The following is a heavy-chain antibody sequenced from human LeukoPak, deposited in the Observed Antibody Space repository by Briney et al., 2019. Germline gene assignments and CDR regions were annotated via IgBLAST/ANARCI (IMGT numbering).Heavy chain of an antibody. CDR2: INHSGST. D-gene: IGHD3-22*01. J-gene: IGHJ4*02. V-gene: IGHV4-34*01. Sequence: SETLSLTCAVYGGSFSGYYWSWIRQPPGKGLEWIGEINHSGSTNYNPSLKSRVTISVDTSKNQFSPKLSSVTAADTAVYYCARRNYDSSGYYYPDYWGQGTLVTVSS. CDR1: GGSFSGYY. CDR3: ARRNYDSSGYYYPDY.